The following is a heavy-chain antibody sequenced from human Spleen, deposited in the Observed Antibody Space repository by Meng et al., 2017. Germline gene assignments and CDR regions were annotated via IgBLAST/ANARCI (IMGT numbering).Heavy chain of an antibody. CDR2: ISWNSGMI. V-gene: IGHV3-9*01. J-gene: IGHJ4*02. CDR3: AKDMSDY. Sequence: SLKISCAASGFTFDNYAMHWVRQAPGKGLEWVSGISWNSGMIGYADSVKGRFTISRDNAKHSLYLQMNSLRAEDTALYYCAKDMSDYWGQGTLVTVSS. CDR1: GFTFDNYA.